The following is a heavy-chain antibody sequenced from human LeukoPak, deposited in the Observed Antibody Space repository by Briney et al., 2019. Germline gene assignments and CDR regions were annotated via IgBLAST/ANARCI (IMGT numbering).Heavy chain of an antibody. J-gene: IGHJ4*02. D-gene: IGHD2-21*01. CDR3: ARDGPAYSFEY. V-gene: IGHV3-48*03. CDR2: ISTSGSTI. CDR1: GFIFSTYE. Sequence: PGGSLRLSCAASGFIFSTYEMHWARQAPGKGLEWVSYISTSGSTIYYADSVKGRFTFSRDNARNSLFLQMNRQRAEDTAVYYCARDGPAYSFEYWGQGTLVTVSS.